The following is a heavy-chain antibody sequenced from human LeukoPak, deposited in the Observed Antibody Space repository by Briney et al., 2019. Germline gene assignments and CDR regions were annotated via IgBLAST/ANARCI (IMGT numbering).Heavy chain of an antibody. CDR3: ARASVAGTAAFDI. V-gene: IGHV1-8*01. J-gene: IGHJ3*02. Sequence: ASVKVSCKASGYTFTSYDINWVRQATGQGLEWMGWMNPNSGNTGYAQKFQGRVTMTRNTSISTAYMELRSLRSDDTAVYYCARASVAGTAAFDIWGQGTMVTVSS. D-gene: IGHD6-19*01. CDR2: MNPNSGNT. CDR1: GYTFTSYD.